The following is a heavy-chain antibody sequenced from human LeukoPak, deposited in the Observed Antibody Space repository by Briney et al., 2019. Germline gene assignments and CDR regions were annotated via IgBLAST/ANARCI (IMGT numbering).Heavy chain of an antibody. V-gene: IGHV3-21*01. Sequence: TGGSLRLSCAASGFTFSSYGMNWVRQAPGKGLEWVSSISSSSYIYYADSVKGRFTISRDNAKNSLYLQMNSLRAEDTALYYCARYRILALSYMDVWGKGTTVTVSS. CDR3: ARYRILALSYMDV. CDR1: GFTFSSYG. J-gene: IGHJ6*03. CDR2: ISSSSYI. D-gene: IGHD1-26*01.